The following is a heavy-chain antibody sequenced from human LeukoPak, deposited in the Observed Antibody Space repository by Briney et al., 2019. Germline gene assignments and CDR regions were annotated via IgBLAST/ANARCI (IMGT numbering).Heavy chain of an antibody. J-gene: IGHJ4*02. V-gene: IGHV3-11*06. Sequence: GGSLRLSCAASGFTFSDYYMSWIRQAPGKGLEWVSYISSSSSYTNYADSVKGRFTISRDNAKNSLYLQVNSLRAEDTAVYYCARARDPSGLVRGGPFDYWGQGTLVTVSS. D-gene: IGHD6-19*01. CDR1: GFTFSDYY. CDR2: ISSSSSYT. CDR3: ARARDPSGLVRGGPFDY.